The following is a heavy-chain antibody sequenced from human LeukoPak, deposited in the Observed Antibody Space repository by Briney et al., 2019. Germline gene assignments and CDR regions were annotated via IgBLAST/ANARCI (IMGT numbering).Heavy chain of an antibody. CDR3: ARETMVAPSSTIWRGHNWFDP. CDR1: GYTFTSYG. Sequence: ASVKVSCKASGYTFTSYGISWVRQAPGQGLEWMGWISAYNGNTNYAQKLQGRVTMTTDTSTSTAYMELSSLRSEDTAVYYCARETMVAPSSTIWRGHNWFDPWGQGTLVTVSS. V-gene: IGHV1-18*01. J-gene: IGHJ5*02. CDR2: ISAYNGNT. D-gene: IGHD5/OR15-5a*01.